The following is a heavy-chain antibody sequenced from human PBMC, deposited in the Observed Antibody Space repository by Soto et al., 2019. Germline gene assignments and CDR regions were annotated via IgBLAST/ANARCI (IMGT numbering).Heavy chain of an antibody. V-gene: IGHV4-59*01. CDR2: IYYSGST. J-gene: IGHJ5*02. Sequence: SETLSLTCTVSGGSISSYYWSWIRQPPGKGLEWIGYIYYSGSTNYNPSLKSRVTISVDTSKNQFSLKLSSVTAADTAVYYCARGGFMITFGGVIDNWFDPWGQGTLVTVPS. D-gene: IGHD3-16*02. CDR1: GGSISSYY. CDR3: ARGGFMITFGGVIDNWFDP.